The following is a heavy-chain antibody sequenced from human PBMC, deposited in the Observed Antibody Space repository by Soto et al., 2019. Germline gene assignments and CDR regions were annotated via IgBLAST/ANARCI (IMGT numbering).Heavy chain of an antibody. D-gene: IGHD4-17*01. Sequence: SETLSLTCAVSGGSFTSNNWWTWVRQPPGQGLEWIGEIYRTGSTNYNPSLKSRVTISLDKSENQFSLRVTSVTDADTAVYYCARGYGYFRQWGQGALVTVSS. CDR1: GGSFTSNNW. V-gene: IGHV4-4*02. CDR3: ARGYGYFRQ. J-gene: IGHJ4*02. CDR2: IYRTGST.